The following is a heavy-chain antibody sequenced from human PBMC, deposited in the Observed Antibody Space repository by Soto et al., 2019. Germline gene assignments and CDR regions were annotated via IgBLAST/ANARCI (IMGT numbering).Heavy chain of an antibody. Sequence: SETLYLTCVVSGGSISSGGYAWNWIRQPPGKGLEWIGYIYHSGYTSYNPSLKNRVTISVAKSKNQFSLTLSFVTAADTAVYYCARDSLTGNYFDPWGQGTLVTVSS. CDR3: ARDSLTGNYFDP. CDR2: IYHSGYT. J-gene: IGHJ5*02. D-gene: IGHD1-7*01. CDR1: GGSISSGGYA. V-gene: IGHV4-30-2*01.